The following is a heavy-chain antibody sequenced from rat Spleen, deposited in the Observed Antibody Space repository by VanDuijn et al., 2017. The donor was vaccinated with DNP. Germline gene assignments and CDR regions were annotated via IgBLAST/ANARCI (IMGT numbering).Heavy chain of an antibody. CDR2: INYDGSRI. V-gene: IGHV5-17*01. Sequence: EVQLVESGGGLVQPGRSLKLSCVASGFIFSDYAMTWVRQAPKKGLEWVARINYDGSRIYYRDSVRDRFTISRDNTKSTLYLQMDSLRSEDTATYYCTRHPSSTEGFDYWGQGVMVTVSS. D-gene: IGHD1-11*01. J-gene: IGHJ2*01. CDR3: TRHPSSTEGFDY. CDR1: GFIFSDYA.